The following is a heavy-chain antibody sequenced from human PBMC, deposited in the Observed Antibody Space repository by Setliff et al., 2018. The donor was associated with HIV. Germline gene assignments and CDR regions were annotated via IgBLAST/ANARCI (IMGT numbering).Heavy chain of an antibody. J-gene: IGHJ6*03. CDR3: ARVSCNSWYSIPQYYYYSMDV. CDR1: GFTVSSNY. Sequence: GGSLRLSCAASGFTVSSNYMSWVRQAPGKGLEWVSVIYSGGSTYYADSVKGRFTISRDNAENSLYLQMNSLRAEDTAVYYCARVSCNSWYSIPQYYYYSMDVWGNGTTVTVSS. D-gene: IGHD6-13*01. V-gene: IGHV3-53*01. CDR2: IYSGGST.